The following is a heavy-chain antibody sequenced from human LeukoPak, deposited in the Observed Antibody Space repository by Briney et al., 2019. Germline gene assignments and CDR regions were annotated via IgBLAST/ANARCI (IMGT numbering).Heavy chain of an antibody. V-gene: IGHV1-69*05. CDR1: GGTFRTYS. J-gene: IGHJ6*03. CDR2: IIPIFGAP. Sequence: ASVKVSCKASGGTFRTYSVTWVRQAPGQGLEWMGGIIPIFGAPNYAQKFQGRVKVTTDDATGTAYMELSSLMSEDTAIYYCARVDRYHFYLDVWGKGTPVTVSS. CDR3: ARVDRYHFYLDV.